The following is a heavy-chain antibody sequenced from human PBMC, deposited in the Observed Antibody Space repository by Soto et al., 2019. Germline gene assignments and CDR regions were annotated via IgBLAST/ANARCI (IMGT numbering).Heavy chain of an antibody. CDR1: GYTFNSYG. CDR2: ISAYNGNT. CDR3: ARAVDYYDSSGYYTHEYFQH. V-gene: IGHV1-18*01. Sequence: QVQLVQSGAEVKKPGASVKVSCKASGYTFNSYGISWVRQGPGQGLEWMGWISAYNGNTNYAQKVQGRVTMTTDTSTSTAYMELRSLRSDDTAVYYCARAVDYYDSSGYYTHEYFQHWGQGTLVTVSS. J-gene: IGHJ1*01. D-gene: IGHD3-22*01.